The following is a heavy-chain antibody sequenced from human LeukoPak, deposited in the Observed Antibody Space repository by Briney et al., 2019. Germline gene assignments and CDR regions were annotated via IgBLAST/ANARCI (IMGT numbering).Heavy chain of an antibody. CDR2: INHSGST. J-gene: IGHJ4*02. Sequence: PSETLSLTCAVYGESFSGYYWSWIRQPPGKGLEWIGEINHSGSTNYNPSLKSRVTISIDTSGNQFSLKLSSVTAADTAVYYCARSSSGPDYWGQGTLVTVSS. CDR3: ARSSSGPDY. V-gene: IGHV4-34*01. CDR1: GESFSGYY. D-gene: IGHD3-22*01.